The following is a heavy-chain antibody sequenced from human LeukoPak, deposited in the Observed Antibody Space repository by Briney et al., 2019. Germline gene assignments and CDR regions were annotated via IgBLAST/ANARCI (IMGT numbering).Heavy chain of an antibody. V-gene: IGHV3-33*06. J-gene: IGHJ6*03. CDR3: AKEGSSSWYRIYYYYYMDV. D-gene: IGHD6-13*01. CDR1: GFTFSSYG. CDR2: IWYDGSNK. Sequence: GRSLRPSCAASGFTFSSYGMHWVRQAPGKGLEWVAVIWYDGSNKYYADSVKSRFTISRDNSKNTLYLQMNSLRAEDTAVYYCAKEGSSSWYRIYYYYYMDVWGKGTTVTVSS.